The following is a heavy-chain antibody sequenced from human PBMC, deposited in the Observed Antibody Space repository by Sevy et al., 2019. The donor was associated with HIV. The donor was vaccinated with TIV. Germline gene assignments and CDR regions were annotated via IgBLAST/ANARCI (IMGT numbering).Heavy chain of an antibody. Sequence: GGSLRLSCAASGFTFSSYGMHWVRQAPGKGLEWVAVIWYDGSNKYYADSVKGRFTISRDNSKNTLYLQMNSLRAEDMAVYYCARDIAPATDYDFWSGYSTRTYYYYGMDVWGQGTTVTVSS. CDR1: GFTFSSYG. D-gene: IGHD3-3*01. CDR2: IWYDGSNK. CDR3: ARDIAPATDYDFWSGYSTRTYYYYGMDV. V-gene: IGHV3-33*01. J-gene: IGHJ6*02.